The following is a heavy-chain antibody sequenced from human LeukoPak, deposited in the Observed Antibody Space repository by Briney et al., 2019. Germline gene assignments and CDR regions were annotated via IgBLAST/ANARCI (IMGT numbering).Heavy chain of an antibody. CDR3: ARGHNVVVVAAQGAFDI. Sequence: ASVKVSCKASGYTFTSYDINWVRQATGQGLEWMGWMNPNSGNTGYAQKFQGRVTMTRNTSISTAYMELSSLRPEDTAVYYCARGHNVVVVAAQGAFDIWGQGTMVTVSS. CDR1: GYTFTSYD. D-gene: IGHD2-15*01. V-gene: IGHV1-8*01. CDR2: MNPNSGNT. J-gene: IGHJ3*02.